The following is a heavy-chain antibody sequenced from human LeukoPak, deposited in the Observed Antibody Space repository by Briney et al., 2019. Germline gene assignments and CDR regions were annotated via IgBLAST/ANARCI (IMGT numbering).Heavy chain of an antibody. D-gene: IGHD1-26*01. CDR2: IKQDGSEK. J-gene: IGHJ4*02. CDR1: GSTFSSYW. Sequence: PGGSLRLSCAASGSTFSSYWMSWVRQAPGKGLEWVANIKQDGSEKYYVDSVKGRFTISRDNAKNSLYPQMNSLRAEDTAVYYCARVYSGSEFDYWGQGTLVTVSS. V-gene: IGHV3-7*01. CDR3: ARVYSGSEFDY.